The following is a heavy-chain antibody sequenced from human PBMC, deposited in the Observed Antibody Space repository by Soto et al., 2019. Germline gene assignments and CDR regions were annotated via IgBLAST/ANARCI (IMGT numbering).Heavy chain of an antibody. CDR2: IRSQAYGGTA. D-gene: IGHD1-1*01. Sequence: PGGSLRLSCATSGFTFANYPMSWVRQAPGKGPEWLGFIRSQAYGGTADYAASVEGRFTISRDDSTSIAYLQMNNLKTEDTAVYYCTKNDDHGPDGGQGTLGTVPS. CDR1: GFTFANYP. CDR3: TKNDDHGPD. J-gene: IGHJ4*02. V-gene: IGHV3-49*04.